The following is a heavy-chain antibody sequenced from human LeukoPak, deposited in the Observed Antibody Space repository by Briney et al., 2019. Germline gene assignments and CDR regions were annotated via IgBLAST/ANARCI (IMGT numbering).Heavy chain of an antibody. Sequence: GSQRLSCAAAGFTVGNSARSGVGRAPGKDMEWVSGINDRGDNTFYADSVKGRFTISRDNSKNTLFLQMNSLRVDDTAVYYCAKVSAGYYMDYFDNWGQGTLVTVSS. CDR2: INDRGDNT. CDR3: AKVSAGYYMDYFDN. D-gene: IGHD1-26*01. J-gene: IGHJ4*02. V-gene: IGHV3-23*01. CDR1: GFTVGNSA.